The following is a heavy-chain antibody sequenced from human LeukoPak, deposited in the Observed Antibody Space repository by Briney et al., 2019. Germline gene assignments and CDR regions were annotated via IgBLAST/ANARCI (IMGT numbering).Heavy chain of an antibody. Sequence: GGSLRLSCAASGFTFSSYAMHWVRQAPGKGLEWVAVISYDGSNKYYADSVKGRFTISRDNSKNTLYLQMNSLRAEDTAVYYCARDVSGAPGHWGQGTLVTVSS. CDR3: ARDVSGAPGH. J-gene: IGHJ4*02. V-gene: IGHV3-30-3*01. D-gene: IGHD2-15*01. CDR2: ISYDGSNK. CDR1: GFTFSSYA.